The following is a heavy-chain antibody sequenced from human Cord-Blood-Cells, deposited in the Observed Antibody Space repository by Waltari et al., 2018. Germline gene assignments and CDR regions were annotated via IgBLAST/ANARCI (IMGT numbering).Heavy chain of an antibody. CDR3: ARDQRKSSGWYYYYYGMDV. V-gene: IGHV3-33*01. Sequence: QVQLVESGGGVVQPGGSLRLHCAASGVTSSRYGIQRAHLAQGKGLEWVSVIWYDGSNKYYADSVEGRFTISRDNSKNTLYLQMNSLRAEDTAVYYCARDQRKSSGWYYYYYGMDVWGRGTTVTVSS. CDR1: GVTSSRYG. D-gene: IGHD6-19*01. CDR2: IWYDGSNK. J-gene: IGHJ6*02.